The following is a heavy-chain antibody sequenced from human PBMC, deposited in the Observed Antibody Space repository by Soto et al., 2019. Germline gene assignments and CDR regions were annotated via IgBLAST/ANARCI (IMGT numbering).Heavy chain of an antibody. J-gene: IGHJ4*02. V-gene: IGHV3-48*03. CDR3: TTSNLGVDF. CDR1: GFTFNTYD. D-gene: IGHD2-15*01. CDR2: ISSGGTAI. Sequence: GGSLRLSCVASGFTFNTYDMNWVRQAPGKGLEWVSYISSGGTAIYYADSVKGRFTISRDDSKNTLYLQMTSLTPDDTGVYYCTTSNLGVDFWGPGTLVTVSS.